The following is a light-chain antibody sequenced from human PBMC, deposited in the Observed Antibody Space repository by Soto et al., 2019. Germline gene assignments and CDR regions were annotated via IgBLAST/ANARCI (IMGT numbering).Light chain of an antibody. V-gene: IGLV2-14*01. J-gene: IGLJ1*01. CDR2: AVT. Sequence: QSALIQPASVSGSRGQSITISCAGRSSDVGQDKSVSWYQQGPGKAPKLIIYAVTSRPSGVSNRFSGSRSGNTASLTISGLQPEDEAHYFCVSFTNTDTLVFGSGTKVTVL. CDR1: SSDVGQDKS. CDR3: VSFTNTDTLV.